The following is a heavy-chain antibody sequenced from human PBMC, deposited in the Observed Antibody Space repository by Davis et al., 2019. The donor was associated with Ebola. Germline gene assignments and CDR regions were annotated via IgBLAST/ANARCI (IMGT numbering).Heavy chain of an antibody. CDR3: AKSGLSFGVVKYHYGMDV. D-gene: IGHD3-3*01. Sequence: GESLKISCADSVITFSSYAMTWVCQAPGKGLEWVSAISGSGGTTYYAGSVKGRFTVSRDNSKKTMYLQMNSLRAEDTAVYYCAKSGLSFGVVKYHYGMDVWGKGTTVTVSS. CDR2: ISGSGGTT. J-gene: IGHJ6*04. CDR1: VITFSSYA. V-gene: IGHV3-23*01.